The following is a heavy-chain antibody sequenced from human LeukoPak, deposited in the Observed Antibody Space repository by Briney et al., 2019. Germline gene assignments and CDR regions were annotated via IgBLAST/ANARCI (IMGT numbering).Heavy chain of an antibody. J-gene: IGHJ4*02. CDR1: GGSISSYY. CDR3: ARAIGSY. CDR2: IYYSGST. V-gene: IGHV4-59*01. D-gene: IGHD1-26*01. Sequence: PSETLSLTCTVSGGSISSYYWSWIRQPPGKGLEWIGYIYYSGSTNYNPSLKSRVTISVDTSKNQFSLKLSSVTAADTAVYYCARAIGSYWGQGTLITVSS.